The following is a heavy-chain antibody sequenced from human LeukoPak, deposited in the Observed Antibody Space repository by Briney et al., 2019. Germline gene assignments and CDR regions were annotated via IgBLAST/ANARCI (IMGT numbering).Heavy chain of an antibody. CDR1: GFTFSSYG. CDR2: IWYDGSNK. Sequence: PGGSLRLSCAASGFTFSSYGMPWVRQAPGKGLEWVAVIWYDGSNKYYADSVKGRFTISRDNSKNTLYLQMNSLRAEDTAVYYCSGDGYNSNYWGQGTLVTVSS. D-gene: IGHD5-24*01. CDR3: SGDGYNSNY. J-gene: IGHJ4*02. V-gene: IGHV3-33*01.